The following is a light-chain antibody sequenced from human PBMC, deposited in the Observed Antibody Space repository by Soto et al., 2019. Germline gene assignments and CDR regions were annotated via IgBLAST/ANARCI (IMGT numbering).Light chain of an antibody. CDR2: KAS. CDR3: QQYETYWT. V-gene: IGKV1-5*03. CDR1: QSISSW. Sequence: DIQMTQSPSTLSASVGDRVTITCRASQSISSWLAWFQQKPGKAPKLLIYKASTLESGVPSRFSGSGSGTAFTLTISSLQPDDLATYYCQQYETYWTLGQGTKVEI. J-gene: IGKJ1*01.